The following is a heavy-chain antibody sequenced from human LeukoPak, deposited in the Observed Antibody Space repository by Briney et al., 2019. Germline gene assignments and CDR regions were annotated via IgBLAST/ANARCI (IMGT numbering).Heavy chain of an antibody. CDR3: ARNPMYNWNADY. V-gene: IGHV4-34*01. J-gene: IGHJ4*02. CDR1: GGSFSGYY. D-gene: IGHD1-20*01. Sequence: SETLSLTCAVYGGSFSGYYWSWIRQPPGKGLEWIGEINHSGSTNYNSSLKSRVTISVDTSKNQFSLKLSSVTAADTAVYYCARNPMYNWNADYWGQGTLVTVSS. CDR2: INHSGST.